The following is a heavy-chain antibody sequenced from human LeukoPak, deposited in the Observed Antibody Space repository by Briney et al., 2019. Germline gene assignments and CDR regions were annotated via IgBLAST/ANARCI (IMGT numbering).Heavy chain of an antibody. CDR3: ARAIVRRYGMDV. Sequence: GGSLRLSCAASRFTFSSYSMNWVRQAPGKGLEWVSSISSSSSYIYYADSVKGRFTISRDNAKNSLYLQMNSLRAEDTAVYYCARAIVRRYGMDVWGQGTTVTVSS. CDR2: ISSSSSYI. J-gene: IGHJ6*02. V-gene: IGHV3-21*01. D-gene: IGHD3-16*02. CDR1: RFTFSSYS.